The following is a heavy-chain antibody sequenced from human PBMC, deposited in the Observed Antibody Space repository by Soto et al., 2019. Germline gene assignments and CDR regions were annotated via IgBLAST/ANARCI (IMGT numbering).Heavy chain of an antibody. D-gene: IGHD3-10*01. CDR1: GGTFSNHA. CDR3: ARGYYYSSWSVSTSYYYNGLYI. CDR2: IIPVFETT. V-gene: IGHV1-69*13. J-gene: IGHJ6*02. Sequence: GASVKVSCKASGGTFSNHAITWVRQAPGQGLEWMGGIIPVFETTKYAQKFQGRVTITADESTSTAYMELSSLRSEDTAVYYCARGYYYSSWSVSTSYYYNGLYIWGQGTTVTVS.